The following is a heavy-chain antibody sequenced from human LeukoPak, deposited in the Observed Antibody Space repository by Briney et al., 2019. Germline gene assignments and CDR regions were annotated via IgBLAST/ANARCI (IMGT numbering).Heavy chain of an antibody. Sequence: SETLSLTCTVSGDSISSGDYYWSWIRQPPGKGLEWIGYISYSGSTSYNPSLKSRVTISVDTPKSLFSLKVPSVTDADTAGYYCARAIVGYCSGGRCFRRFDPWGQGTLVTVSS. J-gene: IGHJ5*02. CDR2: ISYSGST. V-gene: IGHV4-30-4*01. CDR1: GDSISSGDYY. CDR3: ARAIVGYCSGGRCFRRFDP. D-gene: IGHD2-15*01.